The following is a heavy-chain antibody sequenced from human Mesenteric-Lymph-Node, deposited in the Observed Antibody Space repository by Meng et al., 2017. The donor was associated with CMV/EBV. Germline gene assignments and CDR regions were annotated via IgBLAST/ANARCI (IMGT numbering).Heavy chain of an antibody. D-gene: IGHD2-15*01. J-gene: IGHJ4*02. CDR1: GYTFIGYY. Sequence: ASVKVSCKASGYTFIGYYIHWVRQAPGQGLEWMGWINPNTGVTGTAQKFQGRITMTRDTSISTAYMEVSLLRSDDTAVYFCARVPTDNLPNQHFDFWGQGTLVTVSS. V-gene: IGHV1-2*02. CDR3: ARVPTDNLPNQHFDF. CDR2: INPNTGVT.